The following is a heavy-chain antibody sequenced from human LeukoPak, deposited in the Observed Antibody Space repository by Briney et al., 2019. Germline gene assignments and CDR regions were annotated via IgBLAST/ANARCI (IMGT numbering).Heavy chain of an antibody. CDR2: INSDGSST. D-gene: IGHD6-19*01. J-gene: IGHJ4*02. CDR3: ARAMYTSGWSIDY. CDR1: GFTFSSYS. Sequence: GSLRLSCAASGFTFSSYSMNWVRQAPGKGLVWVSRINSDGSSTSYADSVKGRFTISRDNAKNTLYLQMNSLRAEDTAVFYCARAMYTSGWSIDYWGQGTLVTVSS. V-gene: IGHV3-74*01.